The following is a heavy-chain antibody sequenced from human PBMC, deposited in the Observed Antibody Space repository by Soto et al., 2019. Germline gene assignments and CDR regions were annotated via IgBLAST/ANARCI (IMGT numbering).Heavy chain of an antibody. Sequence: QVQLVQSGAEVKKPGSSVKVSCKASGGTFSSYAISWVRQAPGQGLEWMGGIIPIFGTANYAQKFQGRVTITADESTSTAYMELSSLRSEDTAVYYCARDRTTSIAVAGTDFQHWGQGTLVTVSS. D-gene: IGHD6-19*01. CDR1: GGTFSSYA. CDR3: ARDRTTSIAVAGTDFQH. V-gene: IGHV1-69*12. J-gene: IGHJ1*01. CDR2: IIPIFGTA.